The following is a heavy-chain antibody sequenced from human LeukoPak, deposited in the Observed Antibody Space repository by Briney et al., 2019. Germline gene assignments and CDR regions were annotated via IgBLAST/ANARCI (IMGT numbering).Heavy chain of an antibody. CDR1: GGSISSDGYY. CDR3: ARDEKNWFEY. V-gene: IGHV4-61*08. J-gene: IGHJ5*01. CDR2: LYNSGNT. Sequence: KASETLSLTCAVSGGSISSDGYYWSWIRQPPGKGLEWVGYLYNSGNTNYNPSLKSRVTISVDTSKNQFSLSLSSVTAADTAVYYCARDEKNWFEYWGQGTLVTVSS.